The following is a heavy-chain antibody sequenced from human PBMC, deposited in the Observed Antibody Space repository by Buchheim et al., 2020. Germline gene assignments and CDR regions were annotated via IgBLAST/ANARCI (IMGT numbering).Heavy chain of an antibody. CDR3: AKGEYCSGSSCYPPRFDY. CDR1: GFTFSSYG. J-gene: IGHJ4*02. D-gene: IGHD2-15*01. Sequence: QVQLVESGGGVVQPGRSLRLSCAASGFTFSSYGMHWVRQAPGKGLEWVAVISYDGSNKYYADSEKGRFTVSRDNSKNTLYLQMNSLRAEDTAVYYCAKGEYCSGSSCYPPRFDYWGQGAL. CDR2: ISYDGSNK. V-gene: IGHV3-30*18.